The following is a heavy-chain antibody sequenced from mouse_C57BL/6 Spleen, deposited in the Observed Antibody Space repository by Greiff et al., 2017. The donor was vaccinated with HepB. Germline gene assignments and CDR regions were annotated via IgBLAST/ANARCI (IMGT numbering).Heavy chain of an antibody. D-gene: IGHD2-4*01. V-gene: IGHV1-4*01. Sequence: VQLQQSGAELARPGASVKMSCKASGYTFTSYTMHWVKQRPGQGLEWIGYINPSSGYTKYNQTFKDKATLTADKSSSTAYMQLSSLTSEDSAVYYCARTDYDAAYWGQGTLVTVSA. CDR3: ARTDYDAAY. J-gene: IGHJ3*01. CDR1: GYTFTSYT. CDR2: INPSSGYT.